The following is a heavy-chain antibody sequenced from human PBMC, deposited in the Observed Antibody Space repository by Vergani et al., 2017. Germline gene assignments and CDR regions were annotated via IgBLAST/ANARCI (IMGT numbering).Heavy chain of an antibody. J-gene: IGHJ4*02. Sequence: EVHLVESGGGLVQPGRSLRLSCSGSGFTLGDYAMTWVRQAPGKGLEWVAFIWSKPYGGTPEYAASVKGRCTISRDDSKGIAYLQMSSLKAEDTAVYYCTRARLDDSYAYFYDWGQGAMVTVAP. CDR2: IWSKPYGGTP. CDR1: GFTLGDYA. V-gene: IGHV3-49*04. D-gene: IGHD3-16*01. CDR3: TRARLDDSYAYFYD.